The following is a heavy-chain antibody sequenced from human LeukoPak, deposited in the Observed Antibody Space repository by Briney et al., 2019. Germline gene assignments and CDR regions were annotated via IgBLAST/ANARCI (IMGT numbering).Heavy chain of an antibody. Sequence: GRTLRLSCAASGFTFSSYCMHWVRQAPGKGLEWVAVIWYDGSNKYYTDPVKGRFTISRDNSKNTLYPQMNGLRAEDTGVYYRAREGYSGYDRYFDYWGQGTLVTVSS. CDR3: AREGYSGYDRYFDY. V-gene: IGHV3-33*01. D-gene: IGHD5-12*01. CDR1: GFTFSSYC. CDR2: IWYDGSNK. J-gene: IGHJ4*02.